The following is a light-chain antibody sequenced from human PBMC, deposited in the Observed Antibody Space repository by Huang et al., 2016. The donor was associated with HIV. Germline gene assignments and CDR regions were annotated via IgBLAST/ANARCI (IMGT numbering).Light chain of an antibody. CDR2: DAS. V-gene: IGKV3-11*01. CDR3: QQRTNWPGIT. Sequence: EIVLTQSPATLSWSTGERTTLSCRAGQSVSSYLAWFQQKPGQAPRPLIYDASNRAPGIPARFSGSGSGTDFTLTISSLEPDEFAVYYCQQRTNWPGITFGPGTKVDIK. CDR1: QSVSSY. J-gene: IGKJ3*01.